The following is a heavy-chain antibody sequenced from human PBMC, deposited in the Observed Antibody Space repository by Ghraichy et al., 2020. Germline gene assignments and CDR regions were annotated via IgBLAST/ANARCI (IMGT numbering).Heavy chain of an antibody. CDR1: GGTFSSYA. CDR2: IIPILGIA. Sequence: SVKVSCKASGGTFSSYAISWVRQAPGQGLEWMGRIIPILGIANYAQKFQGRVTITADKSTSTAYMELSSLRSEDTAVYYCARGGYSGYDGRENYYYGMDVWGQGTTVTVSS. J-gene: IGHJ6*02. V-gene: IGHV1-69*04. CDR3: ARGGYSGYDGRENYYYGMDV. D-gene: IGHD5-12*01.